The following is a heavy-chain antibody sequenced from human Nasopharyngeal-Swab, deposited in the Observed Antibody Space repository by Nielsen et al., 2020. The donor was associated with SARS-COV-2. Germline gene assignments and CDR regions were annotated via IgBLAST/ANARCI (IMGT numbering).Heavy chain of an antibody. CDR2: ISYDGHTQ. J-gene: IGHJ4*02. CDR3: ARDDGQLGDS. CDR1: GFSFSTHA. V-gene: IGHV3-30*03. Sequence: GESLKISCAASGFSFSTHAMTWIRQAPGEVLEWVAHISYDGHTQYYSDSVTGRFTISRDNSKNTLDLQMNSLRPEDTAVYYCARDDGQLGDSWGQGTLVTVSS. D-gene: IGHD6-6*01.